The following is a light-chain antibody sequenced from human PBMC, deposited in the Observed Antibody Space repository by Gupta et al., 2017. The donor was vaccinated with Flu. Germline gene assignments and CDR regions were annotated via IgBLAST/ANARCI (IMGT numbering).Light chain of an antibody. J-gene: IGKJ2*01. V-gene: IGKV3-15*01. CDR1: QSVSTN. CDR3: LQNTNWPRT. CDR2: GVS. Sequence: EILMTQSPATLSLLPGERATLSCSACQSVSTNLAWYQQMPGQAPRLLIYGVSTRATGIPARFSGSGSGTEFTLTISRLQSEDFTVYYCLQNTNWPRTFGQGTRMEIK.